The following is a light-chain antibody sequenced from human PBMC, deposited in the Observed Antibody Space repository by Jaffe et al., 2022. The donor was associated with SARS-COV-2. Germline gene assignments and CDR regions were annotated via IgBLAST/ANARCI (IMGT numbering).Light chain of an antibody. J-gene: IGKJ3*01. CDR2: DAS. Sequence: EIVLTQSPATLSLSPGERATLSCRASQSVSISLAWYQQKPGQAPRLLIYDASNRATGIPARFRGSGSGTDFTLIISSLEPEDFAVYFCQQRSNWPPTFGPGTKVDF. V-gene: IGKV3-11*01. CDR1: QSVSIS. CDR3: QQRSNWPPT.